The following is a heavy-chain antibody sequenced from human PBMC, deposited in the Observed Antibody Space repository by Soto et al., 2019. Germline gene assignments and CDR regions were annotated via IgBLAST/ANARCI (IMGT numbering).Heavy chain of an antibody. D-gene: IGHD2-8*01. CDR3: AKDRGVEGSSVRAFDI. CDR1: GFTFSSHG. Sequence: GGSLRLSCAASGFTFSSHGRNWVRQAPGKGLEWVSFISGSAGTTFYADSVKGRFTISRDNSKNTLYLQMNSLRAEDTALYYCAKDRGVEGSSVRAFDIWGQGTMVTVSS. V-gene: IGHV3-23*01. CDR2: ISGSAGTT. J-gene: IGHJ3*02.